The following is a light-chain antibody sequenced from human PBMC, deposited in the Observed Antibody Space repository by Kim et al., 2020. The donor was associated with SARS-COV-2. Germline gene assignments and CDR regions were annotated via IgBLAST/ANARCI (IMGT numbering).Light chain of an antibody. V-gene: IGKV1-5*03. CDR1: QSISSS. Sequence: ASVGDRLTITCLASQSISSSLAWYQQKPGKAPKLLIYKASTLESGVPSRFSGSGSGTQFTLTISSLQPDDFATYYCQQYKSYSWTFGQGTKVEIK. CDR2: KAS. CDR3: QQYKSYSWT. J-gene: IGKJ1*01.